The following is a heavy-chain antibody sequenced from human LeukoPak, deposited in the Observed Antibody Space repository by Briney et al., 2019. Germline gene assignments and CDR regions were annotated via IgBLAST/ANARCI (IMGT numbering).Heavy chain of an antibody. CDR3: ARDPDTTYYFDY. J-gene: IGHJ4*02. V-gene: IGHV3-74*01. CDR1: GFTFSSYW. Sequence: PGGSLRLSCAASGFTFSSYWMHWVRQAPGKGLVWVSRINSDGSSTSYADSVKGRFTISRDNAKNTLYLQMNSLRAEDTAVYCCARDPDTTYYFDYWGQGTLVTVSS. D-gene: IGHD4-17*01. CDR2: INSDGSST.